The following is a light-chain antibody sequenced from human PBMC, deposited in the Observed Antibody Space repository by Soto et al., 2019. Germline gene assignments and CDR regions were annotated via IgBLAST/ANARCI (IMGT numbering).Light chain of an antibody. V-gene: IGKV3-20*01. CDR1: QSVDSSF. CDR2: GAS. CDR3: QQYFSSVT. J-gene: IGKJ1*01. Sequence: EIVLTQSPGSLSLSPGERATLSCRASQSVDSSFFAWYQQKPGQAPRLLIYGASNRATGIPDRFSGSGSGTDFHLTISRLEPEDFAVYYCQQYFSSVTFGQGTKVEIK.